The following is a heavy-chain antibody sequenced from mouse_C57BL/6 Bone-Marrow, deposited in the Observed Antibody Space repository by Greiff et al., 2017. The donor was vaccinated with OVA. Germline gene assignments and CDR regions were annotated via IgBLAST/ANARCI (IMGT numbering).Heavy chain of an antibody. J-gene: IGHJ3*01. D-gene: IGHD3-1*01. CDR1: GFTFSNYW. CDR2: IRLKSDNYAT. Sequence: EVHLVESGGGLVQPGGSMKLSCVASGFTFSNYWMNWVRQSPEKGLEWVAQIRLKSDNYATHYAESVKGRFTISRDDSKSSVYLQMNNLRAEDTGIYYCTIRGFFAYWGQGTLVTVSA. V-gene: IGHV6-3*01. CDR3: TIRGFFAY.